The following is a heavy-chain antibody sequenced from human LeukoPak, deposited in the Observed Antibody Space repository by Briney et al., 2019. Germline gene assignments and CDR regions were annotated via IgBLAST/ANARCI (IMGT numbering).Heavy chain of an antibody. J-gene: IGHJ4*02. D-gene: IGHD6-19*01. CDR2: IYYSGST. CDR1: GGSISSYY. CDR3: ARQWIAVAYFDY. V-gene: IGHV4-59*08. Sequence: SETLSLTCTVSGGSISSYYWSWIRQPPGKGLEWIGYIYYSGSTNYNPSLKSRVTISVDTSKNQFSLKLSSVTAADTAVYYCARQWIAVAYFDYWGQGTLVTVSS.